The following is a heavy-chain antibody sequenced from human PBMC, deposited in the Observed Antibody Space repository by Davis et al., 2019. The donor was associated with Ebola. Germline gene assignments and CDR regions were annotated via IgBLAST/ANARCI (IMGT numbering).Heavy chain of an antibody. D-gene: IGHD1-1*01. CDR2: IYSGGST. CDR1: GFTFSSYT. CDR3: AKYKS. V-gene: IGHV3-23*03. Sequence: GESLKISCAASGFTFSSYTMSWVRQAPGKGLEWVSVIYSGGSTYYADSVKGRFTISRDNSKNTLYLQMNSLRAEDTAVYYCAKYKSWGQGTLVTVSS. J-gene: IGHJ5*02.